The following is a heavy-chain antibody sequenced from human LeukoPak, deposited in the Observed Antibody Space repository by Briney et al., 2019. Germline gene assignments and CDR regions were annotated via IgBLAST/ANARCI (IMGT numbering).Heavy chain of an antibody. D-gene: IGHD3-22*01. CDR3: ARMAYLSRKDSSEY. J-gene: IGHJ4*02. CDR2: IYYSGRT. CDR1: GGSISSSSYY. Sequence: SETLSLTCTVSGGSISSSSYYWGWIRQPPGKGLEWIGSIYYSGRTYYNPSLKSRVTISVDTSKNQFSLKLSSVTAADTAVYYCARMAYLSRKDSSEYWGQGTLVTVSS. V-gene: IGHV4-39*01.